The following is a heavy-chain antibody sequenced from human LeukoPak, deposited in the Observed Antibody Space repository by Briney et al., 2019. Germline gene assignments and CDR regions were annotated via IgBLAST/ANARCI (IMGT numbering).Heavy chain of an antibody. J-gene: IGHJ3*02. Sequence: GESLNISCQGSGYSFTSYWIGWVRQVPEKGLEWMGIIYPVDSDTTYSPAFQGQVSMSADKSISTAYLQWSSLKASDTAMYYCARLPPAVTTPNSAFDIWGQGTMVTISS. CDR2: IYPVDSDT. CDR3: ARLPPAVTTPNSAFDI. D-gene: IGHD4-17*01. V-gene: IGHV5-51*01. CDR1: GYSFTSYW.